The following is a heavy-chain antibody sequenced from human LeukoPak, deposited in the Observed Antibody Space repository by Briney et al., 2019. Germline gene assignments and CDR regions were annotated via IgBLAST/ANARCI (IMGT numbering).Heavy chain of an antibody. V-gene: IGHV3-9*01. CDR1: GFTFDDHA. J-gene: IGHJ2*01. D-gene: IGHD6-13*01. CDR2: ISWNSGSI. Sequence: QPGGSLRLSCAASGFTFDDHAMHWVRQAPGKGLEWVSGISWNSGSIGYADSVKGRFTISRDNAKNSLYLQMNSLRAEDTALYYCAKDPRPGIAAAGTGWYFDLWGRGTLVTDSS. CDR3: AKDPRPGIAAAGTGWYFDL.